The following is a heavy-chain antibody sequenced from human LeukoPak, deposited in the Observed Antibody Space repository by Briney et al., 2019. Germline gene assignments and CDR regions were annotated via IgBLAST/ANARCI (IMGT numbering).Heavy chain of an antibody. Sequence: ASVKVSCKASGYTFTSYDINWVRQATGQGLEWMGWMNPNSGNTGCAQKFQGRVTITRNTSISTAYMELSSLRSEDTAVYYCARARYCSGGSCYADYYYYYMDVWGKGTTVTVSS. CDR2: MNPNSGNT. V-gene: IGHV1-8*03. J-gene: IGHJ6*03. CDR3: ARARYCSGGSCYADYYYYYMDV. CDR1: GYTFTSYD. D-gene: IGHD2-15*01.